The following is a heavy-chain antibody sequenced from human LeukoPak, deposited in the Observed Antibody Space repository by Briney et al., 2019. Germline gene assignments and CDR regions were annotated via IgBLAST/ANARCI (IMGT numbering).Heavy chain of an antibody. CDR2: IKQDGSEK. D-gene: IGHD2-8*01. Sequence: TGGSLRLSCAASGFSFSTYWMSWVRQAPGKGLEWVGNIKQDGSEKYYVDSVKGRFTISRDNAKKSLYLQMNSLRAEDTAVYYCAKDPDCTSGICYTFFDYWGQGTLVTVSS. V-gene: IGHV3-7*03. CDR3: AKDPDCTSGICYTFFDY. CDR1: GFSFSTYW. J-gene: IGHJ4*02.